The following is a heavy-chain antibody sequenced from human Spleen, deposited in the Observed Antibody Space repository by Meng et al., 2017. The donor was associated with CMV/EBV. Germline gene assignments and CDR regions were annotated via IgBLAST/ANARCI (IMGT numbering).Heavy chain of an antibody. Sequence: ASVKVSCKASGYTFTGYYIHWVRQAPGQGLEWMGWIRPRNGDTDYAQHLQDRLIMTTDTSTGTAYMELRSLRSDDTAVYYCAREARTVIRWAFDIWGQGTMVTVSS. CDR3: AREARTVIRWAFDI. CDR1: GYTFTGYY. CDR2: IRPRNGDT. J-gene: IGHJ3*02. D-gene: IGHD4-11*01. V-gene: IGHV1-18*04.